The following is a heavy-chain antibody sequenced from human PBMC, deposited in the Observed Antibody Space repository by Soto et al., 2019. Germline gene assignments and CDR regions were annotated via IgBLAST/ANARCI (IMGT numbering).Heavy chain of an antibody. V-gene: IGHV1-3*01. J-gene: IGHJ6*03. CDR3: ARDPSCSGGSCYYYYYMDV. CDR2: INAGNGNT. CDR1: GYTFTSYA. D-gene: IGHD2-15*01. Sequence: QVPLVQSGAEVKKPGASVKVSCKASGYTFTSYAMHWVRQAPGQRLEWMGWINAGNGNTKYSQKFQGRVTITRDTSASTAYMELSSLRSEDTAVYYCARDPSCSGGSCYYYYYMDVWGKGTTVTVSS.